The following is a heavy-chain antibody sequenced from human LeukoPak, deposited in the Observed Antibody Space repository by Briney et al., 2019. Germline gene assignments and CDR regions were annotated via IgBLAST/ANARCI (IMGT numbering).Heavy chain of an antibody. J-gene: IGHJ6*03. CDR3: ARWRAAAGISYYYYYMDV. D-gene: IGHD6-13*01. V-gene: IGHV4-34*01. CDR1: GGSFSGYY. Sequence: PSETLSLTCAVYGGSFSGYYWSWIRQRPGKGLEWIGEINHSGSTNYNPSLKSRVTISVDTSKNQFSLKLSSVTAADTAVYYCARWRAAAGISYYYYYMDVWGKGTTVTVSS. CDR2: INHSGST.